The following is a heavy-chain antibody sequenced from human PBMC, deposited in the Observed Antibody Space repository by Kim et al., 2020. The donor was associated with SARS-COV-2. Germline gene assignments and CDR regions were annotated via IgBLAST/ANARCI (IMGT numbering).Heavy chain of an antibody. J-gene: IGHJ5*02. D-gene: IGHD3-10*01. Sequence: SETLSLTCAVYGGSFSGYYWSWIRQPPGKGLEWIGEINHSGSTNYNPSLKSRVTISLDTSKNQFSLKLSSVTAADTAVYYCARGARLLWFGELLSLYNWFDPWGQGTLVTVSS. V-gene: IGHV4-34*01. CDR1: GGSFSGYY. CDR2: INHSGST. CDR3: ARGARLLWFGELLSLYNWFDP.